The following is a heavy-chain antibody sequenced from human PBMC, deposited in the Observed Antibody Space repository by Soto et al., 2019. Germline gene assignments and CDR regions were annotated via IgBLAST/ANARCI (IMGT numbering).Heavy chain of an antibody. Sequence: ASVKVSCKTSGYTFNTYGINWVRQAPGQRLEWMGWINAGNGNTKYSQKFQGRVTITRDTSASTAYMELSSLRSEDTAVYYCARSLQIVPAAIAYWGQGTLVTVSS. CDR2: INAGNGNT. CDR3: ARSLQIVPAAIAY. CDR1: GYTFNTYG. V-gene: IGHV1-3*01. J-gene: IGHJ4*02. D-gene: IGHD2-2*02.